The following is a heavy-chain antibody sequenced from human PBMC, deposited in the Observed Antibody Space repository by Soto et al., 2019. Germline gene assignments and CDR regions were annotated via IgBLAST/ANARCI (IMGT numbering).Heavy chain of an antibody. CDR3: AREGEGLEI. CDR2: IIPILSIT. J-gene: IGHJ3*02. CDR1: GGAFNSDT. Sequence: QVQLVQSGAEVKKPGSSVKVSCKAYGGAFNSDTITWVRQAPGQGLEWVGRIIPILSITNYAQKFQGRVTVTADRGTNTAYMEVSRLTSEDTAIYYCAREGEGLEIWGQGTQVTVSS. D-gene: IGHD2-21*01. V-gene: IGHV1-69*02.